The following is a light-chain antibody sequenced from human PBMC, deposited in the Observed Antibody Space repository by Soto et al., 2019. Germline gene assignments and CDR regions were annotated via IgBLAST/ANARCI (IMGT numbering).Light chain of an antibody. V-gene: IGLV2-14*03. CDR2: DVG. Sequence: QSVLTQPASVSGSPGQSITISCTGTSSDFGGYNSVSWYQHHPGKAPKLILYDVGDRPSGVSYRFSGSKSGTSASLAISGLQSEDEADYYCAAWDDSLNGYVFGTGTKVTVL. CDR3: AAWDDSLNGYV. J-gene: IGLJ1*01. CDR1: SSDFGGYNS.